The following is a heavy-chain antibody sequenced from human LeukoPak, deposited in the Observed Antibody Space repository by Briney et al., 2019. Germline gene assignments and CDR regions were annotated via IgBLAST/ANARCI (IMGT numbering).Heavy chain of an antibody. CDR1: RFTVSSNY. CDR2: ISGDGRDT. D-gene: IGHD2-15*01. Sequence: GGSLRLSCAASRFTVSSNYMSWVRQAPGKGLEWVSLISGDGRDTFYRDSVKGRFTISRDNSKNSLYLQMISLRTEDTAWYYCAKDRIMAYQDTADSFDVCGQGTMVTVSS. V-gene: IGHV3-43*02. J-gene: IGHJ3*01. CDR3: AKDRIMAYQDTADSFDV.